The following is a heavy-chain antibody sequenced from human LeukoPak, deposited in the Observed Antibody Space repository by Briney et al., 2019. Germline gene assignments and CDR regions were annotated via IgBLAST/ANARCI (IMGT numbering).Heavy chain of an antibody. CDR2: ISGSGGST. CDR1: GFTFSSYA. D-gene: IGHD5-12*01. J-gene: IGHJ4*02. Sequence: PGGSLRLSCAASGFTFSSYAMSWVRQAPGKGLECVSCISGSGGSTSYADSVKGRFTISRDNSKNTLFLQMNSLRVEDTAVYYCAKSLTDIVATIRSGADYWGQGTLVFVSS. V-gene: IGHV3-23*01. CDR3: AKSLTDIVATIRSGADY.